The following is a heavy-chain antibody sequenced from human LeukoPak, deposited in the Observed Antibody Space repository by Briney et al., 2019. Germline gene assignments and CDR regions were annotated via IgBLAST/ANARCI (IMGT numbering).Heavy chain of an antibody. CDR2: IWYDGNNK. CDR3: ARDRALMGATPFDY. Sequence: GRSLRLSCAASGFTFSSYGMHWVRQAPGKGLEWVAVIWYDGNNKYYADSVKGRFTFPRDNSKNTLSLQMNSLRAEDTAVYYCARDRALMGATPFDYWGQGTLVTVSS. D-gene: IGHD1-26*01. CDR1: GFTFSSYG. V-gene: IGHV3-33*01. J-gene: IGHJ4*02.